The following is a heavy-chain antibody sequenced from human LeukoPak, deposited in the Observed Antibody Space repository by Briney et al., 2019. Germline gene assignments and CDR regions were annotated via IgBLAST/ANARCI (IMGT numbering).Heavy chain of an antibody. D-gene: IGHD1-1*01. CDR2: IKQDGSEK. CDR1: GFTFSSHW. V-gene: IGHV3-7*01. J-gene: IGHJ4*02. CDR3: ARSRVRPYFDY. Sequence: AGGSLRLSCAASGFTFSSHWMSWVRQAPGKGLEWVANIKQDGSEKYYVDSVKGRFTISRDNAKNSLYLQMNSLRAEDTAVYCCARSRVRPYFDYWGQGTLVTVSS.